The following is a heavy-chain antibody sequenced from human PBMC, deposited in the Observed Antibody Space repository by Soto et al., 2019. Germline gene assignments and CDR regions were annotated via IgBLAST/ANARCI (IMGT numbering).Heavy chain of an antibody. Sequence: AASVQVSCKASGYTFTGYYMHWVRQAPGQGLEWMGWINPNSGGTNYAQKFQGRVTMTRDTSISTAYMELSRLRSDDTAVYYCARGYYDSSGYYSDAFDIWGQGTMVTVSS. V-gene: IGHV1-2*02. J-gene: IGHJ3*02. CDR1: GYTFTGYY. D-gene: IGHD3-22*01. CDR3: ARGYYDSSGYYSDAFDI. CDR2: INPNSGGT.